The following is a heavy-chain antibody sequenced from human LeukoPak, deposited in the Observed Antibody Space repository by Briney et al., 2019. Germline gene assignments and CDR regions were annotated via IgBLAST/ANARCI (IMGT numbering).Heavy chain of an antibody. J-gene: IGHJ6*03. CDR3: ARDIVTYAGLNYYYYMDV. V-gene: IGHV1-46*01. CDR1: GYTFTSYY. D-gene: IGHD1-26*01. CDR2: INPSGGST. Sequence: ASVKVSCKASGYTFTSYYMHWVRQAAGHGLEWMGIINPSGGSTSYAQKFQGRVTMTRDTSTSTVYMELSSLRSEDTAVYYCARDIVTYAGLNYYYYMDVWGKGTTVTISS.